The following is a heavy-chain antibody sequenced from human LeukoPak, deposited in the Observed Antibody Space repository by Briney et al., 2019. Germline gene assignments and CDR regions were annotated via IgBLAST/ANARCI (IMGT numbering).Heavy chain of an antibody. CDR3: ARGQYSSGWYRAAGYFDY. CDR1: GGSISSYY. Sequence: SETLSLTCTVSGGSISSYYWSWIRQPPGKGLEWIGYIYYSGSTNYNPSLKSRVTISVDTSKNQFSLKLSSVTAADTAVYYCARGQYSSGWYRAAGYFDYWGQGTLVAVSS. V-gene: IGHV4-59*01. CDR2: IYYSGST. D-gene: IGHD6-19*01. J-gene: IGHJ4*02.